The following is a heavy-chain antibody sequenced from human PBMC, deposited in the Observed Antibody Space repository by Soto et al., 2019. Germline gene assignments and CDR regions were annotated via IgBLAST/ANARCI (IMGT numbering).Heavy chain of an antibody. J-gene: IGHJ4*02. D-gene: IGHD1-7*01. V-gene: IGHV4-4*02. CDR3: ASRDPGTSVDY. Sequence: QVQLQESGPGLVKPSGTLSLTCAVSGGSFTSNNWWTWVRHPPGQGLEWIGEIYRTGSTNYNPSLKCRVTISLDKSENHFSLKVTSLTAADTAVYYCASRDPGTSVDYWGQGTLVTVSS. CDR1: GGSFTSNNW. CDR2: IYRTGST.